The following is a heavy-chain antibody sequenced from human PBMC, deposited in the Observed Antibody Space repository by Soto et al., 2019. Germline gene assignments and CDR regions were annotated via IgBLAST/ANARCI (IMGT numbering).Heavy chain of an antibody. D-gene: IGHD3-10*01. CDR3: ARLFYDTRLNYIYFDF. V-gene: IGHV4-4*02. J-gene: IGHJ4*02. CDR2: IFHDGTA. CDR1: SVSISSGNW. Sequence: SETLSLTCAVSSVSISSGNWWTWVRQSPQRGLEYIGEIFHDGTANYYQSFERLVAISVDTSKNQFSLKLTSVTAADSAISFCARLFYDTRLNYIYFDFWGQGTLVTVSS.